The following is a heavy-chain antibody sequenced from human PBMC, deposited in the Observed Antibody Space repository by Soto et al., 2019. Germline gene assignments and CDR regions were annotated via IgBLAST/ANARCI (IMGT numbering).Heavy chain of an antibody. CDR1: GLTFSCYG. V-gene: IGHV3-33*06. Sequence: GGSLRLSCAASGLTFSCYGMHWVRQAPGKGLEWVAVIWYDGSNKYYADSVKGRFTNSRDNSKNTLYLQMNSLRAEDMAVYYCAKDATYYYGSGSYYERYYFDYWGQGTLVTVSS. CDR3: AKDATYYYGSGSYYERYYFDY. CDR2: IWYDGSNK. J-gene: IGHJ4*02. D-gene: IGHD3-10*01.